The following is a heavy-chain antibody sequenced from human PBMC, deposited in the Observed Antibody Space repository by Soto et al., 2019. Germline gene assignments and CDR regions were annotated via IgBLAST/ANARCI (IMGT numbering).Heavy chain of an antibody. Sequence: QTLSLTCAISGDSVSGNSAAWNWIRLSPSRGLEWLARTYYRSRWYNDYAVSVRSRITVNADTSKNQFSLQLTSVTPEDTAIYYCAGTTSHHWLYMDVWGRGTTVTVSS. CDR3: AGTTSHHWLYMDV. V-gene: IGHV6-1*01. CDR1: GDSVSGNSAA. CDR2: TYYRSRWYN. D-gene: IGHD1-1*01. J-gene: IGHJ6*03.